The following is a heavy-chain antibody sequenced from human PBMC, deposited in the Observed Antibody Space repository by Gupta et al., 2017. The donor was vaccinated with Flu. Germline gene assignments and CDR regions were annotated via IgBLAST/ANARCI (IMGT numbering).Heavy chain of an antibody. CDR1: GFGFDDYA. CDR3: AEDNLSFGFYHFDS. CDR2: IRLNSGKK. Sequence: EIQLVESGRASAQHGMSLLLSCAGAGFGFDDYAMHWVRQVPGKGQEWVSGIRLNSGKKDYVVSVKSRFSTSRDNAKYFLYLQINSPRPEDTALDYGAEDNLSFGFYHFDSCGQVSLGTV. J-gene: IGHJ4*02. V-gene: IGHV3-9*01. D-gene: IGHD3-10*01.